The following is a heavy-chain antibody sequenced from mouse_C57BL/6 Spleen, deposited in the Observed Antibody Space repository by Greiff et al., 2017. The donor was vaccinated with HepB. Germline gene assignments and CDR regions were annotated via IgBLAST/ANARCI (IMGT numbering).Heavy chain of an antibody. CDR1: GYAFSSSW. D-gene: IGHD1-1*01. J-gene: IGHJ3*01. CDR3: ARSEGITTVPLAY. Sequence: QVQLQQSGPELVKPGASVKISCKASGYAFSSSWMNWVKQRPGKGLEWIGRIYPGDGDTNYKGKFKGKATLTADTSSSTAYMQRSSLTSEDSAVYFCARSEGITTVPLAYWGQGTLVTVSA. V-gene: IGHV1-82*01. CDR2: IYPGDGDT.